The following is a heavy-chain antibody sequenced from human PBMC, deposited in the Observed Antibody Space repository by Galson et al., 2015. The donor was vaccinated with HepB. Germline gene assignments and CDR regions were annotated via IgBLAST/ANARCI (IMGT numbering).Heavy chain of an antibody. CDR3: ARADSDSSGPKMTYYYYYGMDV. CDR1: GGTFSGYA. CDR2: IIPIFGTA. V-gene: IGHV1-69*06. J-gene: IGHJ6*02. Sequence: SVKVSCKASGGTFSGYAISWVRQAPGQGLEWMGGIIPIFGTANYAQKFQGRVTITADKSTSTAYMELSSLRSEDTAVYYCARADSDSSGPKMTYYYYYGMDVWGQGTTVTVSS. D-gene: IGHD6-19*01.